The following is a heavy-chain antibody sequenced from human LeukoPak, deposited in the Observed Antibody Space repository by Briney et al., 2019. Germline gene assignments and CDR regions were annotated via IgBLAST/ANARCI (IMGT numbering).Heavy chain of an antibody. Sequence: GGSLRLSCAASGFTFSSYAMSWVRQAPGKGLEWLSFIYSGGRTYYADSVKGRFTISRDVSKNTLYLRMNSLRVDDTGVYYCARVRSGYIDYWGPGTLVTVS. J-gene: IGHJ4*02. V-gene: IGHV3-23*03. D-gene: IGHD3-3*01. CDR3: ARVRSGYIDY. CDR2: IYSGGRT. CDR1: GFTFSSYA.